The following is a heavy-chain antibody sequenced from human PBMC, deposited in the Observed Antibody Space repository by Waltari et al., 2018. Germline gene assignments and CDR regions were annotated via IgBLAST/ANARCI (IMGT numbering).Heavy chain of an antibody. V-gene: IGHV3-30*04. CDR2: VSNDGSNK. J-gene: IGHJ2*01. D-gene: IGHD6-19*01. Sequence: QVQLVESGGGVVQPGRSLRLSCAASGFTFISYALYWVRQAPGNGLEWVAVVSNDGSNKYYADSVKGRFTISRDNSKNTLYLQMNSLRAEDTAVYYCTRDGAVAGLHWYFDLWGRGTLVTVSS. CDR3: TRDGAVAGLHWYFDL. CDR1: GFTFISYA.